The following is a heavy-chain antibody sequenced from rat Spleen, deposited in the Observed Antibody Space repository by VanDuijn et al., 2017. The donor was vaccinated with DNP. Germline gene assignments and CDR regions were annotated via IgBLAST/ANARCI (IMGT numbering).Heavy chain of an antibody. CDR1: GYSITSPY. D-gene: IGHD1-4*01. Sequence: EGQLQESGPGLAKPSQSLSLTCSLTGYSITSPYWGWIRPFPGNKMEYIGHISYSGSTNYNPSLKSRISIPRDTSKNQFFLQLNSVTPEDTATYYCARWTRYFDYWGQGVMVTVSS. CDR3: ARWTRYFDY. J-gene: IGHJ2*01. V-gene: IGHV3-1*01. CDR2: ISYSGST.